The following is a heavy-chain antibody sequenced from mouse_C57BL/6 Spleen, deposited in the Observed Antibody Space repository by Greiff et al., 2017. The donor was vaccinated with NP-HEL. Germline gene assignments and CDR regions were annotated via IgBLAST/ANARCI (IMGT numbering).Heavy chain of an antibody. J-gene: IGHJ4*01. V-gene: IGHV5-17*01. D-gene: IGHD2-1*01. CDR3: ARKDGNWKSDMDV. Sequence: EVLLVESGGGLVKPGGSLKLSCAASGFTFSDYGMHWVRQAPEKGLEWVAYISSGSSTIYYADTVKGRFTLSRDNAKNTLFLQMTSLRSEDTAMYYCARKDGNWKSDMDVWGQGTSVTVSS. CDR1: GFTFSDYG. CDR2: ISSGSSTI.